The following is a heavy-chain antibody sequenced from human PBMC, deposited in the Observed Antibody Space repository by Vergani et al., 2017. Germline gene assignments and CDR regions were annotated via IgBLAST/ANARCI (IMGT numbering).Heavy chain of an antibody. V-gene: IGHV3-21*01. CDR1: GFTFTAHG. CDR2: ISSSSSYI. J-gene: IGHJ6*02. CDR3: ARSTRGYYDSSGYYFYYYYGMDV. D-gene: IGHD3-22*01. Sequence: EVQLLESGGGLVQPGGSLRLSCVASGFTFTAHGLNWVRQAPGKGLEWVSGISSSSSYIYYADSVKGRFTISRDNAKNSLYLQMNSLRAEDTAVYYCARSTRGYYDSSGYYFYYYYGMDVWGQGTTVTVSS.